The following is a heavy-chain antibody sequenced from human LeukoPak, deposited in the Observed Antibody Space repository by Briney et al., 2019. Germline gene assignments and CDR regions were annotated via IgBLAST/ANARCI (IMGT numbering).Heavy chain of an antibody. CDR1: GFTFSDYN. Sequence: GGSLRLSCAASGFTFSDYNMRWIRQAPGKGLEWVSSISRSGSTKYYADSVKGRFTTSRDNAKNSLFLQMNSLRAEDTAVYYCARVLRYCSGGNCYSGGLGYMDVWGKGTTVTISS. CDR3: ARVLRYCSGGNCYSGGLGYMDV. V-gene: IGHV3-11*01. J-gene: IGHJ6*03. D-gene: IGHD2-15*01. CDR2: ISRSGSTK.